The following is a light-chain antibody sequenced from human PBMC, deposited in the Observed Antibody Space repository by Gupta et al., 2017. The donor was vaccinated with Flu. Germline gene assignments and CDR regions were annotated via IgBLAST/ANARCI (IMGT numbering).Light chain of an antibody. V-gene: IGKV3-15*01. CDR3: QQYHNGHPPWT. CDR2: GAS. Sequence: TPSGSPGARVTLSCRARQSISTNFDWYQQRPGQAPRLLIHGASTRATAIPARFSGSGSGTEFTLTINSLQSEDFGIYYCQQYHNGHPPWTFGPGTRVDIK. CDR1: QSISTN. J-gene: IGKJ1*01.